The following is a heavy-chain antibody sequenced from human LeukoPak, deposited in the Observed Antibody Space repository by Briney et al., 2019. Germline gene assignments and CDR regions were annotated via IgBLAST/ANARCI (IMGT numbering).Heavy chain of an antibody. CDR2: INPDGSGK. CDR1: GFTLSTYW. CDR3: ASWGAGGSS. Sequence: GGSLRLSCEASGFTLSTYWMNWVRQVPGKGLDWVANINPDGSGKRYVDSVKGRFTIARDNADNSLSLQMNSLRAEDTAVYYCASWGAGGSSWGQGTLVTVSS. V-gene: IGHV3-7*01. D-gene: IGHD2-15*01. J-gene: IGHJ5*02.